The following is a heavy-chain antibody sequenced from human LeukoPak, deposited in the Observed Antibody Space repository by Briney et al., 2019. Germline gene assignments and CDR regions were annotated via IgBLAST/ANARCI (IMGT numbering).Heavy chain of an antibody. V-gene: IGHV4-59*12. CDR3: EATTVTSAC. D-gene: IGHD4-17*01. Sequence: TSETLSLTCTVSGGSISSYYWSWIRQPPGKGLEWIGYIYYSGSTNYNPSLKSRVTISVDTSKNQFSLKLSSVTAADTAVYYCEATTVTSACWGQGTLVTVSS. CDR2: IYYSGST. J-gene: IGHJ4*02. CDR1: GGSISSYY.